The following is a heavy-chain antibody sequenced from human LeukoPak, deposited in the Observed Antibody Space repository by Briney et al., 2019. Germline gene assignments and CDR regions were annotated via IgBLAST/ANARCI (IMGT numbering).Heavy chain of an antibody. V-gene: IGHV3-30*03. CDR1: GFTFSSYG. CDR3: ALAAAGYGMDV. D-gene: IGHD6-13*01. Sequence: GGSLRLSCAASGFTFSSYGMPWVRQAPGKGLEWVAVISYDGSNKYYADSVKGRFTISRDNSKNTLYLQMNSLRAEDTAVYYCALAAAGYGMDVWGQGTTVTVSS. CDR2: ISYDGSNK. J-gene: IGHJ6*02.